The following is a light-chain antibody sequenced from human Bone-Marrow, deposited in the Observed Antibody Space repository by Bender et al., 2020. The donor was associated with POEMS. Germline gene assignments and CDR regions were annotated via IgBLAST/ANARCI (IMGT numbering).Light chain of an antibody. J-gene: IGLJ2*01. CDR2: DVS. V-gene: IGLV2-14*03. CDR1: SSDVGGYNY. CDR3: SSYTSSGTHVL. Sequence: QSALTQPASVSASPGQSITISCTGTSSDVGGYNYVSWYQQHPGKAPKLIIYDVSNRPSGVSNRFSGSKSGNTASLTISGLQAEDEADYYCSSYTSSGTHVLFGGGTKLTVL.